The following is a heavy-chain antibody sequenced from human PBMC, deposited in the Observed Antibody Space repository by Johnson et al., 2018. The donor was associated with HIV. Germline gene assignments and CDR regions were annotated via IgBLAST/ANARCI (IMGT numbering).Heavy chain of an antibody. V-gene: IGHV3-30*04. CDR1: GFSFSSYP. CDR3: ARVKEMALTSVACDF. J-gene: IGHJ3*01. CDR2: TTYDGTNK. Sequence: VQLVESGGGVVQPGRSLRLSCAASGFSFSSYPMHWVRQAPGKGLEWVAVTTYDGTNKYYADSVKGRFTISRDNSKNTLYLQMNSLRAEDTAVYYCARVKEMALTSVACDFWGQGPMVTVSS. D-gene: IGHD5-24*01.